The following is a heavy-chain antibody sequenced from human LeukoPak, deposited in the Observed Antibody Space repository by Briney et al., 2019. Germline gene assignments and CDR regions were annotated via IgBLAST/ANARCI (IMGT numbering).Heavy chain of an antibody. D-gene: IGHD2-2*01. CDR2: FDPEDGET. Sequence: ASVKVSCKVSGYTLTELSMHWVRQAPGKGLEWMGGFDPEDGETIYAQKFQGRVTMTEDTSTDTAYMELSSLRSEDTAVYYCATLEYCSSTSCPVWFDLWGQGTLVTVSS. CDR3: ATLEYCSSTSCPVWFDL. J-gene: IGHJ5*02. V-gene: IGHV1-24*01. CDR1: GYTLTELS.